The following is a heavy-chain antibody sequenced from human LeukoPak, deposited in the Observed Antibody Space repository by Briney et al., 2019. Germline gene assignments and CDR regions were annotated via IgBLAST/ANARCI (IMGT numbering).Heavy chain of an antibody. CDR3: SRAQNSAWHNFEY. D-gene: IGHD6-19*01. V-gene: IGHV3-30-3*01. J-gene: IGHJ4*02. CDR1: GFTFTTYA. Sequence: GGSLRLSCAASGFTFTTYAMYWVRQAPGKGLEWVAVISSEGNNQYYAASVKGRFTIFRDTSKNTLYLQMSSLRAEDRAVYYCSRAQNSAWHNFEYWGQGTLVTVSS. CDR2: ISSEGNNQ.